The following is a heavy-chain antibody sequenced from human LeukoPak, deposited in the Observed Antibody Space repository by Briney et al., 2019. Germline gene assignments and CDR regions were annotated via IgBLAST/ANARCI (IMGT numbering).Heavy chain of an antibody. CDR3: AREHYYDSSGYYSPESGLGY. J-gene: IGHJ4*02. CDR1: GFTFISYG. CDR2: ISSSSSTI. V-gene: IGHV3-48*04. D-gene: IGHD3-22*01. Sequence: PGTSLRLSCSASGFTFISYGMNWVRQAPGKGLEWVSYISSSSSTIYYADSVKGRFTISRDNAKNSLYLQMNSLRAEDTAVYYCAREHYYDSSGYYSPESGLGYWGQGTLVTVSS.